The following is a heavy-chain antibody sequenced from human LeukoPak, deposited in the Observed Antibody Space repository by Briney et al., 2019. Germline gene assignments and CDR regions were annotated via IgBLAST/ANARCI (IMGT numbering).Heavy chain of an antibody. J-gene: IGHJ4*02. Sequence: SETLSLTCAVYGGSFSGYYWGWIRQPPGKGLEWIGEINHSGSTNYNPSLKSQVTISVDTSKNQFSLKLSSVTAADTAVYYCARGGDYYDSSGYYHFDYWGQGTLVTVSS. CDR1: GGSFSGYY. D-gene: IGHD3-22*01. V-gene: IGHV4-34*01. CDR3: ARGGDYYDSSGYYHFDY. CDR2: INHSGST.